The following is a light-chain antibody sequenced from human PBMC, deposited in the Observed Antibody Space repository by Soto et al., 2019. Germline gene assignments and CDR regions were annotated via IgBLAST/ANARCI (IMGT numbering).Light chain of an antibody. CDR3: QSYDSSLSVV. CDR2: GNS. J-gene: IGLJ2*01. CDR1: SSNIGAGYD. V-gene: IGLV1-40*01. Sequence: QSVLTQPPSVSGAPGQRVTISCTGSSSNIGAGYDVHWYQQLPGTAPQLLIHGNSKRPSGVPVRFSGSKAATSASLAIAGLQAEDAADYYCQSYDSSLSVVFGGGTKLTVL.